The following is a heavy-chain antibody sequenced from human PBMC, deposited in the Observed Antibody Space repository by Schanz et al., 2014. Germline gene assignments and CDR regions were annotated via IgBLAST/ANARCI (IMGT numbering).Heavy chain of an antibody. V-gene: IGHV3-33*01. CDR3: ARPRFDYGEVDY. CDR2: IWNNGVTK. J-gene: IGHJ4*02. D-gene: IGHD4-17*01. Sequence: QEQLMESGGGVVQPGTSLILSCSVSGISLHTYGIHWFRQPAGKGLEWVAVIWNNGVTKYYADSVRGRFTISRDRFQNTLYLRMSSLRAEDTAVYYCARPRFDYGEVDYWGQGTLVTVSS. CDR1: GISLHTYG.